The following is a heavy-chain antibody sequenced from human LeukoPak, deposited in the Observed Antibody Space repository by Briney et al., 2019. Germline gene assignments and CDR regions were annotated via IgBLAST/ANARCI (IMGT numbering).Heavy chain of an antibody. CDR2: INHSGST. V-gene: IGHV4-34*01. CDR1: GGSFSGYY. Sequence: PSETLSLTCAVYGGSFSGYYWGWIRQPPGKGLEWIGEINHSGSTNYNPSLKSRVTISVDTSKNQFSLKLSSVTAADTAVYYCATLGGAAAGPFDYWGQGTLVTVSS. CDR3: ATLGGAAAGPFDY. D-gene: IGHD6-13*01. J-gene: IGHJ4*02.